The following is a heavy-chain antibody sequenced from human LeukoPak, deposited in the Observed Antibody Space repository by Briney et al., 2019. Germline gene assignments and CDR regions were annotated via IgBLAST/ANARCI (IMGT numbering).Heavy chain of an antibody. CDR2: MNPNSGNT. CDR1: GYTFTTYD. Sequence: ASVKVSCKASGYTFTTYDINWVRQATGQGLEWMGWMNPNSGNTGYAQKFQGRVTITTNISISTAYMELSSLRSEDTAVYYCARPPSGGSWYFDYWGQGTLVTVSS. CDR3: ARPPSGGSWYFDY. V-gene: IGHV1-8*03. J-gene: IGHJ4*02. D-gene: IGHD2-15*01.